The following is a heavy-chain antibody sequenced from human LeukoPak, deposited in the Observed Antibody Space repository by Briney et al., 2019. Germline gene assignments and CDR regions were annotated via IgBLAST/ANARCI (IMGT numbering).Heavy chain of an antibody. D-gene: IGHD5-12*01. CDR1: GYTFTSYA. Sequence: GASVKVSCKASGYTFTSYAISWVRQAPGQGLEWMGGIIPIFGTANYAQKFQGRVTITADESTSTAYMELSSLRSEDTAVYFCATHSPEWRYSGYYNFYYMDVWGKGTTVTVSS. CDR3: ATHSPEWRYSGYYNFYYMDV. J-gene: IGHJ6*03. CDR2: IIPIFGTA. V-gene: IGHV1-69*13.